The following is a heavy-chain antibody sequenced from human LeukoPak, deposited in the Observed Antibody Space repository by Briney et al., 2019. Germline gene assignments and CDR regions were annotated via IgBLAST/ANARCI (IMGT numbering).Heavy chain of an antibody. CDR1: GFILSDYR. D-gene: IGHD2-2*01. V-gene: IGHV3-48*01. Sequence: PGGSLRLSCGGSGFILSDYRMDWVRQAPGKGLEWVSLITTTGDTKYYADSVKGRFTISRDNAKNSLSLQMNSLRADDTAVYYCVRDAKEGQLLDRSVWGKGTTAIVSS. CDR2: ITTTGDTK. J-gene: IGHJ6*04. CDR3: VRDAKEGQLLDRSV.